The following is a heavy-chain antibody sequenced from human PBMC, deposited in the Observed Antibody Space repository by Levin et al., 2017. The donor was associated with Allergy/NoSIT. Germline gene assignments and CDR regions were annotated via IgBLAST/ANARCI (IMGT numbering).Heavy chain of an antibody. CDR2: INHSGST. CDR1: GGSFSDYY. D-gene: IGHD3-22*01. Sequence: SETLSLTCAVYGGSFSDYYWSWIRLPPGRGLEWIGEINHSGSTNYNPSLKSRITISVDTSKSQFSLKLTSVTAEETGVYYCARGFHSNRRGYYMDYWGKGTLVTVSS. V-gene: IGHV4-34*01. J-gene: IGHJ4*02. CDR3: ARGFHSNRRGYYMDY.